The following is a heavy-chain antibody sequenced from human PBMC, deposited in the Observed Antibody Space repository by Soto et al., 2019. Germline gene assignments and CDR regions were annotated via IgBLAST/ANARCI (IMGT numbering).Heavy chain of an antibody. Sequence: QVQLQESGPGLVKPSQTLSLTCTVSGGSISSGDYYWGWIRQPPGKCLEWIGDIYYSGSTYYNPSLKSRVTISVDTSKNQSALKLSSVSAAETAVYYCARGDPTVTTGYWGQGTLVTVSS. CDR1: GGSISSGDYY. V-gene: IGHV4-30-4*01. D-gene: IGHD4-17*01. J-gene: IGHJ4*02. CDR2: IYYSGST. CDR3: ARGDPTVTTGY.